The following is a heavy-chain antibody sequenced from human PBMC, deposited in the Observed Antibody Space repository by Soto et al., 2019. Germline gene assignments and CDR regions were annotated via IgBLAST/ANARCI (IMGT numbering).Heavy chain of an antibody. CDR2: ISSSSSYI. V-gene: IGHV3-21*01. J-gene: IGHJ6*02. CDR1: GFTFSSYS. D-gene: IGHD6-6*01. Sequence: EVQLVESGGGLVKPGGSLRLSCAASGFTFSSYSMNWVRQAPGKGLEWVSSISSSSSYIYYADSVKGRFTISRDNAKNSLYLQMNILRAEDTAVYYCARDHRPYSSSAARYYGMDVWGQGTTVTVSS. CDR3: ARDHRPYSSSAARYYGMDV.